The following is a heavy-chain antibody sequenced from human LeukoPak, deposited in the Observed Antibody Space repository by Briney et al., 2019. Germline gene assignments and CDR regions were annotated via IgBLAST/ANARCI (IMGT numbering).Heavy chain of an antibody. CDR2: IIPIFGTA. CDR1: GGTFSSYA. Sequence: GSSVKVSCKASGGTFSSYAISGVRQAPGQGLEWMGGIIPIFGTANYAQKFQGRVTITADESTSTAYMELSSLRSEDTAVYYCASPLAYYDSSGYSEVDYYGMDVWGQGTTVTVSS. D-gene: IGHD3-22*01. J-gene: IGHJ6*02. CDR3: ASPLAYYDSSGYSEVDYYGMDV. V-gene: IGHV1-69*01.